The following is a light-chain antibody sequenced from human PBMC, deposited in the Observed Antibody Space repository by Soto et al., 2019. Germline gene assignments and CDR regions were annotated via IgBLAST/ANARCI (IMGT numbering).Light chain of an antibody. V-gene: IGKV3-15*01. CDR1: QSVSSN. Sequence: EIVMTQSPATLSVSPGERATLSCRASQSVSSNLAWDQQKPGQAPRLLIYGASTRPTGIPARFSGSGSGAEFTLTISRMKSEDVEVYYCQEYNNWPYTFGQGTKLVIK. CDR2: GAS. CDR3: QEYNNWPYT. J-gene: IGKJ2*01.